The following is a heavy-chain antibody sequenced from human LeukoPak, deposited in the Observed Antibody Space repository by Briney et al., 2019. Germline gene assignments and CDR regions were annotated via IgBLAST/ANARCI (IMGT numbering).Heavy chain of an antibody. J-gene: IGHJ4*02. D-gene: IGHD2-15*01. Sequence: GGSLRLSCAASGFTFSSYAMSWVRQAPGKGLEWVSAISGSGGSTYYADSVKGRFTISRDNSKNTLYLQMNSLKAEATAAYYCAKRYCSGGSCYMGFDYWGQGTLVTVSS. CDR1: GFTFSSYA. CDR3: AKRYCSGGSCYMGFDY. V-gene: IGHV3-23*01. CDR2: ISGSGGST.